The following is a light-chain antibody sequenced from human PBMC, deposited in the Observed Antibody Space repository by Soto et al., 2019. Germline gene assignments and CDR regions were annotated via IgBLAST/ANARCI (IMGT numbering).Light chain of an antibody. CDR1: QNIDNY. J-gene: IGKJ4*01. Sequence: DIQMTQSPSSLSASVGDRVTITCRASQNIDNYLNWYVQKPGKAPRLLIYLAFSWQSGVPSRFSGSGSGTDFTLTISSLQPEDFATYYCQQSHTTPLTFGGGTKVEIK. CDR3: QQSHTTPLT. CDR2: LAF. V-gene: IGKV1-39*01.